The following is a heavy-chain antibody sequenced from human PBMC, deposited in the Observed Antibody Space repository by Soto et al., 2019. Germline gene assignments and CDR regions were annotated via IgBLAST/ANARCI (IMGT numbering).Heavy chain of an antibody. D-gene: IGHD2-15*01. J-gene: IGHJ4*02. CDR1: GFTFSSYA. CDR2: VSIGGST. V-gene: IGHV3-23*01. CDR3: AKRRGAGGHFDY. Sequence: GGSLRLSCAASGFTFSSYAMGWVRQGPGKGLEWVAVVSIGGSTHYADSVRGRFTISRDNSKNTLSLQMNSLTAEDTAVYFCAKRRGAGGHFDYWGQGALVTVAS.